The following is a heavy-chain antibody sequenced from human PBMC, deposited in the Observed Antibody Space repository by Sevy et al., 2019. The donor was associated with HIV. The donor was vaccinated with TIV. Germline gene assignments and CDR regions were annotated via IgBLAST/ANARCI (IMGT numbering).Heavy chain of an antibody. V-gene: IGHV3-48*02. CDR2: ISSSGTSI. CDR3: ARDWVVGGAFDI. Sequence: GGSLRLSCATSGFTFSSYTMNWVRQAPGKGLEWISYISSSGTSIYYADSVKGRFTISRDNAKDSLYLQMNSLRDEDTAVYYCARDWVVGGAFDIWGQGTMVTVSS. D-gene: IGHD1-26*01. CDR1: GFTFSSYT. J-gene: IGHJ3*02.